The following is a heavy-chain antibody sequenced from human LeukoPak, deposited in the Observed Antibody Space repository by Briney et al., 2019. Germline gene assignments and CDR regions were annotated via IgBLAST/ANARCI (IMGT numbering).Heavy chain of an antibody. CDR2: INHSGST. V-gene: IGHV4-34*01. J-gene: IGHJ4*02. CDR1: SGSFSGYY. CDR3: ARGRYLTTLGGAAAGFLDS. D-gene: IGHD6-13*01. Sequence: SETLSLTCGVNSGSFSGYYWNWIRQTPGKGLEWIGEINHSGSTNYNPSLKRRVAISVDTSQKQFSLRLTSVTAADTAVYYCARGRYLTTLGGAAAGFLDSWGQGTLVTVSS.